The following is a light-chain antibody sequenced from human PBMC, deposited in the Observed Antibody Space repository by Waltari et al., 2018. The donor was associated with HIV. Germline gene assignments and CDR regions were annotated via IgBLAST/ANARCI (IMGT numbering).Light chain of an antibody. CDR1: KIGTKS. V-gene: IGLV3-21*02. CDR3: QVWDNNSEPNVA. CDR2: EDS. Sequence: YVLTQAPSLSVAPGQTARITCGGNKIGTKSVPWYQQKPGHAPVLVVYEDSDRPSGIPERFSGSNSRNTATLTISGVEAGDEADYYCQVWDNNSEPNVAFGGGTKLTV. J-gene: IGLJ2*01.